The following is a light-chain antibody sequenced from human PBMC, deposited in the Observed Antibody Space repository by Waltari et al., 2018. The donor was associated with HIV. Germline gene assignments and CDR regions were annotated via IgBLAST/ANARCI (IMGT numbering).Light chain of an antibody. CDR2: GNS. Sequence: QSVLTQPPSVSGAPGQRVTISCTGSSSNIGAGYDVHWYQQLPGTAPKVLIYGNSNRPSGVPDRFSGSKSGTSASLAITGLQAEDEADYYCQSYDSNLSGATVFGTGT. CDR3: QSYDSNLSGATV. V-gene: IGLV1-40*01. CDR1: SSNIGAGYD. J-gene: IGLJ1*01.